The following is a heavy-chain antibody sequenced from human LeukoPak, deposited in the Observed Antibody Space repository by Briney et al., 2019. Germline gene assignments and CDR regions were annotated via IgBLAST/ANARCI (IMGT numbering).Heavy chain of an antibody. Sequence: RGSLRLSCAASGFTFSTYAMSWVRQAPGKGLEWVSSVFGSGGSTYYADSVEGRFTISRDNSKNTLYLQMNSLRAEDTAVYYCAKVSRGYCRGGTCYYFYGLDVWGQGTTVTVSS. CDR3: AKVSRGYCRGGTCYYFYGLDV. CDR2: VFGSGGST. V-gene: IGHV3-23*01. CDR1: GFTFSTYA. J-gene: IGHJ6*02. D-gene: IGHD2-15*01.